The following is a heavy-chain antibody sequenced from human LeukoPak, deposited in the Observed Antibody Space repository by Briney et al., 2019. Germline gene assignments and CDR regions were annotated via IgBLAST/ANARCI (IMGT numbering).Heavy chain of an antibody. Sequence: SVKVSCKASGGTFSSYAISWVRQAPGQGLEWMGGIIPIFGTANYAQKFQGRVTITADESTSTAYMELSSLRSEDTAVYYCARAQSGYPGNYYYYYMDVWGKGTTVTISS. CDR1: GGTFSSYA. J-gene: IGHJ6*03. V-gene: IGHV1-69*13. CDR3: ARAQSGYPGNYYYYYMDV. D-gene: IGHD3-3*01. CDR2: IIPIFGTA.